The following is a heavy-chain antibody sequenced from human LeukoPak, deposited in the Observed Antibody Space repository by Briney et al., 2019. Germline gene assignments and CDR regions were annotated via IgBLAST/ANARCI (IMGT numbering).Heavy chain of an antibody. J-gene: IGHJ4*02. CDR2: ILYSGST. CDR3: ARGRNTYYYDSSGYY. CDR1: GGSISSRSHY. D-gene: IGHD3-22*01. V-gene: IGHV4-39*01. Sequence: PSETLSLTCPVSGGSISSRSHYWGWIRQPPGRGWEGIGSILYSGSTYYNLSLKSRVTISVDTSKNQFSLKLSSVTAADTAVYYCARGRNTYYYDSSGYYWGQGTLVTVSS.